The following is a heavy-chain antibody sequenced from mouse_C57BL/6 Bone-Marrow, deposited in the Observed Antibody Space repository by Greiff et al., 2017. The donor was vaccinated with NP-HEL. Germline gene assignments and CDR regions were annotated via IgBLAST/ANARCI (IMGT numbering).Heavy chain of an antibody. CDR3: TRYVLRRNYAMDY. CDR1: GYTFTDYE. J-gene: IGHJ4*01. CDR2: IDPETGGT. Sequence: VQLQQSGAELVRPGASVTLSCKASGYTFTDYEMHWVKQTPVHGLEWIGAIDPETGGTAYNQKFKGKAILTADKSSSTAYMELRSLTSEDSAVYYCTRYVLRRNYAMDYWGQGTSVTVSS. D-gene: IGHD2-4*01. V-gene: IGHV1-15*01.